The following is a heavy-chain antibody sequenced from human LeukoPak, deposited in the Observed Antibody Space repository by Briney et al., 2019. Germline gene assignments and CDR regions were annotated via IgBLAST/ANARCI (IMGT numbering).Heavy chain of an antibody. CDR2: SNRNGGII. J-gene: IGHJ4*02. D-gene: IGHD6-13*01. CDR3: ARERSTSNWYGTPDFDY. CDR1: GFTFDDYG. V-gene: IGHV3-20*01. Sequence: PGGSLRLSCAASGFTFDDYGMSWVRQVPGKGREWVSGSNRNGGIINYADSVKGRFTISRDSAKNSLYLQMNSLRAEDTALYHCARERSTSNWYGTPDFDYWGQGTLVTVSS.